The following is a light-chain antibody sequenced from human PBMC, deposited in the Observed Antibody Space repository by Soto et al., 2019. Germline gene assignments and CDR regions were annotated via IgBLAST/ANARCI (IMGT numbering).Light chain of an antibody. Sequence: DIVMTQSPDSLAVSLGERATINCKSSQTTLYSSKNKNFLAWYQQKPGQPPKVLISWASTRKSGVPDRFAGCGSGTDFTLTIDRLQAEDVAVYYCQQYYTTPFTLGQGTRLEIK. V-gene: IGKV4-1*01. J-gene: IGKJ5*01. CDR2: WAS. CDR3: QQYYTTPFT. CDR1: QTTLYSSKNKNF.